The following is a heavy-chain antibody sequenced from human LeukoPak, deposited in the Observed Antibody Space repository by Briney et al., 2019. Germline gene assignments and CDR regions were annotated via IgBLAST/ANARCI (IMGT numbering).Heavy chain of an antibody. J-gene: IGHJ3*02. D-gene: IGHD6-13*01. CDR3: ARVYRIAIDGLDAFDI. Sequence: GGSLRLSCAASGFTFSGYWMHWVRQAPGKGLVWVSHINIDGGSTSYADSVKGRFTISRDNAKNTLYLQMNSLRAEDTAVYYCARVYRIAIDGLDAFDIWGQGTMVTVSS. CDR2: INIDGGST. V-gene: IGHV3-74*01. CDR1: GFTFSGYW.